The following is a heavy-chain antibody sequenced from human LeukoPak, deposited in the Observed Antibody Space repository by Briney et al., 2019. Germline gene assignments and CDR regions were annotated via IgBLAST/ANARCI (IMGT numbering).Heavy chain of an antibody. CDR1: GLTFDDLS. J-gene: IGHJ4*02. CDR3: AKDRAYSSSHFDH. V-gene: IGHV3-9*01. CDR2: TRWNSGSI. Sequence: SMRLASAAAGLTFDDLSMDWDRQAQGNFLEWDAGTRWNSGSIGYADSVKGRFTISRDNAKNTLYLQMNSLRAEDTALYYCAKDRAYSSSHFDHWGQGTLVTVSS. D-gene: IGHD6-13*01.